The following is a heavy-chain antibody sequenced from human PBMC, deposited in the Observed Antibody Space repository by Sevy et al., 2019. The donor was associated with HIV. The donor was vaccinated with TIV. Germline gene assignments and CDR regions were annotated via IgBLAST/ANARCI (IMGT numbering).Heavy chain of an antibody. D-gene: IGHD2-15*01. CDR3: AGADIVVVVAAPRASWFDP. CDR2: IYYSGST. CDR1: GGSISSYY. J-gene: IGHJ5*02. Sequence: SETLSLTCTVSGGSISSYYWSWIRQPPGKGLEWIGYIYYSGSTNYNPSLKSRVTISVDTSKNQFSLKLGSVTAADTAVYYCAGADIVVVVAAPRASWFDPWGQGTLVTVSS. V-gene: IGHV4-59*01.